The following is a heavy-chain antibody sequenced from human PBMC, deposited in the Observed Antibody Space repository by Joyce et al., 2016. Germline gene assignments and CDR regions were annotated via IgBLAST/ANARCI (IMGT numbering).Heavy chain of an antibody. CDR2: ITEDGEP. Sequence: LQLVESGGALVRPGGSLRLSCSASGFNFNAHIMHWVRQAPGRGLEYVAAITEDGEPVYTESAKDRFFISRDNSENIVYLQMTRLTSDDTSVYYCRTASDAFDIWGQGTRVIVSS. D-gene: IGHD1/OR15-1a*01. V-gene: IGHV3-64D*08. CDR3: RTASDAFDI. CDR1: GFNFNAHI. J-gene: IGHJ3*02.